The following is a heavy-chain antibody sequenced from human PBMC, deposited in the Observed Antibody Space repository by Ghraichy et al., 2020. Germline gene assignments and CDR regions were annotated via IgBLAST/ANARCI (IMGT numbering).Heavy chain of an antibody. V-gene: IGHV3-48*02. CDR2: ISSSSSTI. CDR3: ARDGFSIPGGSGRVKVWVGMDV. Sequence: GGSLRLSCAASGFTFSSYSMNWVRQAPGKGLEWVSYISSSSSTIYYADSVKGRFTISRDNAKNSLYLQMNSLRDEDTAVYYCARDGFSIPGGSGRVKVWVGMDVWGQGTTVTVSS. J-gene: IGHJ6*02. D-gene: IGHD3-10*01. CDR1: GFTFSSYS.